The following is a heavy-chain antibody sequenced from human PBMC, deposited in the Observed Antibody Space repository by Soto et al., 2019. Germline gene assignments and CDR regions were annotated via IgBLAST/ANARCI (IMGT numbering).Heavy chain of an antibody. J-gene: IGHJ6*02. V-gene: IGHV1-46*01. CDR1: GYTFTTYH. CDR2: INPNGGST. Sequence: QVQLVQSGAEGKKPGASVKVSCRASGYTFTTYHIHWARQAPGQGLEWMGIINPNGGSTNYVQKCQGSVTMTSDTSTSTVYMELSSLRSEDTAVYYCARDGPYYYDSSGSLDVWGQGTTVTVSS. D-gene: IGHD3-22*01. CDR3: ARDGPYYYDSSGSLDV.